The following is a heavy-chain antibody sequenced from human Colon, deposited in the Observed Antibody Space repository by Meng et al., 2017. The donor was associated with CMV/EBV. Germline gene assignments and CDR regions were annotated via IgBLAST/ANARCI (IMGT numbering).Heavy chain of an antibody. CDR1: EFIFKTYD. CDR3: LTDPNWGAF. CDR2: IGRSGTDV. D-gene: IGHD1-26*01. Sequence: EVQLVESGGGLVKPGGSLRLSCAASEFIFKTYDMCWVRQAPGKGLEWVSSIGRSGTDVAYADPVEGRFTISRDKNSLYLEMKSLRADDTAVYYCLTDPNWGAFWGQGALVTVSS. J-gene: IGHJ4*02. V-gene: IGHV3-21*01.